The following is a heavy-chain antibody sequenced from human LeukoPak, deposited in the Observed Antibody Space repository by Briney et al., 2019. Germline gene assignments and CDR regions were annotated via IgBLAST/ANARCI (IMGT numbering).Heavy chain of an antibody. CDR3: AKDLGGYNYGPGDVFDY. CDR1: GFTFSSYA. J-gene: IGHJ4*02. CDR2: ITNSGSNT. V-gene: IGHV3-23*01. D-gene: IGHD5-18*01. Sequence: GGSLRLSRAASGFTFSSYAMSWVRQAPGKGLEWVSAITNSGSNTYYADSVKGRFTISRDNSKNTIYLQMNSLRADDTAVYYCAKDLGGYNYGPGDVFDYWGQGTLVTVSS.